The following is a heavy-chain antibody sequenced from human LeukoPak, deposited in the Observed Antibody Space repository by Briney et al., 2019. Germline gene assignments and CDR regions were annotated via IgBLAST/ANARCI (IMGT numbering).Heavy chain of an antibody. J-gene: IGHJ4*02. V-gene: IGHV3-33*01. CDR3: ARDGGTSHFDY. Sequence: PGGSLRLSCAASGFMFSSSGMRWVRQAPGKGLEWVAAIWYDGSNKYSADSVKGRFNISRDNSKNTLYLQMNSLRAEDTAVYYCARDGGTSHFDYWGQGTLVSVS. D-gene: IGHD4-23*01. CDR1: GFMFSSSG. CDR2: IWYDGSNK.